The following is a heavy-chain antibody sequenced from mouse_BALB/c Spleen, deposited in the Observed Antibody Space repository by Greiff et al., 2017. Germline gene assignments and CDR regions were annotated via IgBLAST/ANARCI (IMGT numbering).Heavy chain of an antibody. J-gene: IGHJ4*01. Sequence: EVKLMESGAELVKPGASVKLSCKASGFNIKDTYMHWVKQRPEQGLEWIGRIDPANGNTKYDPKFQGKATITADTSSNTAYLQLSSLTSEDTAVYYCARWGYYDYDDYAMDYWGQGTSVTVSS. V-gene: IGHV14-3*02. CDR1: GFNIKDTY. D-gene: IGHD2-4*01. CDR2: IDPANGNT. CDR3: ARWGYYDYDDYAMDY.